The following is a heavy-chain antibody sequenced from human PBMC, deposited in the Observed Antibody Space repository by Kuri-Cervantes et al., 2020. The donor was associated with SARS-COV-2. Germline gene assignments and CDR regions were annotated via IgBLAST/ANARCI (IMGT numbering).Heavy chain of an antibody. J-gene: IGHJ5*02. Sequence: SETLSLTCAVYGGSFSGYYWNWIRQPPGKGLEWIGEINHSGSTNYNPSLKSRVAISVDTSKNQFSLKLSSVTAADTAVYYCARQTQPYIVLMVYTYNWFDPWGQGTLVTVSS. V-gene: IGHV4-34*01. CDR3: ARQTQPYIVLMVYTYNWFDP. CDR1: GGSFSGYY. CDR2: INHSGST. D-gene: IGHD2-8*01.